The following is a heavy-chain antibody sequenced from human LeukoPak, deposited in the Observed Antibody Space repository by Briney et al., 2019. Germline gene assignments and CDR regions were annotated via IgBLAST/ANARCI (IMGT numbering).Heavy chain of an antibody. J-gene: IGHJ6*03. CDR1: GGSISSYY. CDR2: IYYSGST. V-gene: IGHV4-59*01. D-gene: IGHD5-12*01. CDR3: ARGYLTEGGATARRVHYMDV. Sequence: PSETLSLICTVSGGSISSYYWSWIRQPPGKGLEWIGYIYYSGSTNYNPSLKSRVTISVDTSKNQFSLKLSSVAAADTAVYYCARGYLTEGGATARRVHYMDVWGKGTTVTVSS.